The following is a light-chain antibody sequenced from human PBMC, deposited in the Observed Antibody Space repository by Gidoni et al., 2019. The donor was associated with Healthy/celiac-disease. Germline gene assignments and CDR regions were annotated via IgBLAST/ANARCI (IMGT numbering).Light chain of an antibody. CDR1: QSISSY. CDR2: AAS. J-gene: IGKJ1*01. Sequence: QSPSSLSASVGDIVTITCRASQSISSYLNWYQQKPGKDPKLLIYAASSLQSGVPSRFSGSGSGRDFTLTISSLQPEDFATYYCQHSYSTPPVTFGQGTKVEIK. V-gene: IGKV1-39*01. CDR3: QHSYSTPPVT.